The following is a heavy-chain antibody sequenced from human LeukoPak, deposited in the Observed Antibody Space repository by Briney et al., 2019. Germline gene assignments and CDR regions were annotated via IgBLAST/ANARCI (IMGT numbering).Heavy chain of an antibody. V-gene: IGHV4-59*01. Sequence: PSETLSLTCTVSGGSISSYYWSWIRQPPGKGLEWIGYSYYSGSTNYNPSLKSRVTISVDTSKNQFSLKLSSVTAADTAVYYCASIAAAANWFDPWGQGTLVTVSS. CDR3: ASIAAAANWFDP. CDR1: GGSISSYY. D-gene: IGHD6-13*01. CDR2: SYYSGST. J-gene: IGHJ5*02.